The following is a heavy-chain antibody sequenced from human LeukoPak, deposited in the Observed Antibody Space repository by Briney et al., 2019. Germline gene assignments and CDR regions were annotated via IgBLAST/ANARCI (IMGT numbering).Heavy chain of an antibody. D-gene: IGHD6-13*01. Sequence: GGSLRLSCAASGFTFSSYGMHWVRQAPGKGLEWVAVISYDGSNKYYADSVKGRFTISRDNSKNTLYLQMNSLRAEDTAVYYCAKKGSSSLDYWGQGTLVTVSS. CDR2: ISYDGSNK. CDR3: AKKGSSSLDY. J-gene: IGHJ4*02. V-gene: IGHV3-30*18. CDR1: GFTFSSYG.